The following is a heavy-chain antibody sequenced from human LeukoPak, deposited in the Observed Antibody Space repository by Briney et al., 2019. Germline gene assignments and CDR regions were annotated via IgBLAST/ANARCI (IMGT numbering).Heavy chain of an antibody. V-gene: IGHV4-34*01. CDR1: GGSFSGYY. CDR2: INHSGST. D-gene: IGHD3-3*01. Sequence: SETLSLTCAVYGGSFSGYYWSWIRLPPGKGLEWIGEINHSGSTNYNPSLKSRVTITVDTSKNQFSLKLSSVTAADTAVYYCARAGITIFGVVIISNWFDPWGQGALVTVSS. CDR3: ARAGITIFGVVIISNWFDP. J-gene: IGHJ5*02.